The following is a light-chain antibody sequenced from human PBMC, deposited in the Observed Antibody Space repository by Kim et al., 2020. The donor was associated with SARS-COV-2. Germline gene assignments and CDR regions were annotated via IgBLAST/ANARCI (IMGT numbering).Light chain of an antibody. V-gene: IGKV1-27*01. CDR2: AAY. Sequence: DIQMTQSPSSLSASVGDRVTISCRASQDISNYLAWYQQKPGKVPKLLIYAAYILESGVPSRFSGSGSGTDFTLTISSLQPEDFATYYCQKYNGAPQSFGQGTKLEI. CDR1: QDISNY. J-gene: IGKJ2*03. CDR3: QKYNGAPQS.